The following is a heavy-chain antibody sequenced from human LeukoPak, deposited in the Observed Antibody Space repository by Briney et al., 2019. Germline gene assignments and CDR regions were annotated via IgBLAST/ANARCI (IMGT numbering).Heavy chain of an antibody. D-gene: IGHD4-17*01. CDR2: ISWNSGSI. Sequence: GRSLRLSCAASGFTFDDYAMPWVRHAPGKGLEWVLGISWNSGSIAYADSVKGRFTISRDNAKNSLYLQMNSLRAEDTALYYCAKESYGEYRLGWFDPWGQGTLVTVSS. J-gene: IGHJ5*02. V-gene: IGHV3-9*01. CDR3: AKESYGEYRLGWFDP. CDR1: GFTFDDYA.